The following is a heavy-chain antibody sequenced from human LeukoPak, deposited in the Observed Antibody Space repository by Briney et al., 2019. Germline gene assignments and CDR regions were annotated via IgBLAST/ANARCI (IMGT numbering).Heavy chain of an antibody. CDR3: ARNYGGPYWYFDL. D-gene: IGHD4-23*01. J-gene: IGHJ2*01. V-gene: IGHV4-59*01. Sequence: SETLSLTCTVSGGSISSYYWSWIRQPPGKGLEWIGYIYYSGSTNYNPSLKSRVTISVDTSKSQFSLKLSSVTAADTAVYYCARNYGGPYWYFDLWGRGTLVTVSS. CDR2: IYYSGST. CDR1: GGSISSYY.